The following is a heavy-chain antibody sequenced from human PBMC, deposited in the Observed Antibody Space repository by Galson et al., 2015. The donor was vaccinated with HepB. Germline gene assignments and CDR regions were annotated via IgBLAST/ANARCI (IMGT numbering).Heavy chain of an antibody. D-gene: IGHD4-11*01. CDR3: AREPPPLYSNYDYYYGMDV. V-gene: IGHV3-33*01. CDR2: IWYDGSNK. CDR1: GFTFSSYG. J-gene: IGHJ6*02. Sequence: SLRLSCAASGFTFSSYGMHWVRQAPGKGLEWVAVIWYDGSNKYYADSVKGRFTISRDNSKNTLYLQMNSLRAEDTAVYYCAREPPPLYSNYDYYYGMDVWGRGTTVTVSS.